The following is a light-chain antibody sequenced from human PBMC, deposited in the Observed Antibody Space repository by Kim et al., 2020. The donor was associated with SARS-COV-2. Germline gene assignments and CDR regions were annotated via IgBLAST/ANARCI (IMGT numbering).Light chain of an antibody. J-gene: IGLJ1*01. Sequence: GQSITISCTGTSSDVGGYDYVSWYQQHPGKAPLLIIYHVSKRPSGVSNRFSGSKSGNTASLTISGLQAEDEADYYCSSYTSSTTYVFGTGTKVTVL. V-gene: IGLV2-14*03. CDR2: HVS. CDR1: SSDVGGYDY. CDR3: SSYTSSTTYV.